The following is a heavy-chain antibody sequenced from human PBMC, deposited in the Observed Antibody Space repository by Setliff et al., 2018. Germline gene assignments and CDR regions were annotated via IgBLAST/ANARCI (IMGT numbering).Heavy chain of an antibody. Sequence: ASVKVSCKATGYTLSRHYMHWVRQAPGQGLEWMGWTSAYNDNKNYAQKFQGRVTMTTDKSTSTAYMELKSLKSDDTAMYYCERLVRYCTTTSCQRTSGDDFWGQGTLVTVSS. CDR2: TSAYNDNK. V-gene: IGHV1-18*04. CDR3: ERLVRYCTTTSCQRTSGDDF. D-gene: IGHD2-2*01. CDR1: GYTLSRHY. J-gene: IGHJ4*02.